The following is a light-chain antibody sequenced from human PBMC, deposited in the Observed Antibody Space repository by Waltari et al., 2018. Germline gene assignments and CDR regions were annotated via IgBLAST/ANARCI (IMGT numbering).Light chain of an antibody. CDR1: QSIDRY. CDR3: QQSYSAPFT. CDR2: SAS. V-gene: IGKV1-39*01. J-gene: IGKJ3*01. Sequence: EIQMTQSPSSLSVSVGDRVTITYRASQSIDRYLNWYQQKEGRAPNLLIYSASNLQSGVPSRFSGSGSGTDFTLTISSLQHEDFATYYCQQSYSAPFTFGPGTKVDI.